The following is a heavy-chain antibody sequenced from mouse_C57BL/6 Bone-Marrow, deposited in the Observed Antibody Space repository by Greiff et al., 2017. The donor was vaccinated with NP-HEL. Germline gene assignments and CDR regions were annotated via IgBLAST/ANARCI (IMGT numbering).Heavy chain of an antibody. Sequence: QVQLQQPGAELVRPGTSVKLSCKASGYTFTSYWMHWVKQRPGQGLEWIGVIDPSDSYTNYNQKFKGKATLTVDTSSSTAYMQLSSLTSEDSAVYYGARCGWDWFAYWGQGTLVTVSA. J-gene: IGHJ3*01. D-gene: IGHD4-1*01. V-gene: IGHV1-59*01. CDR1: GYTFTSYW. CDR2: IDPSDSYT. CDR3: ARCGWDWFAY.